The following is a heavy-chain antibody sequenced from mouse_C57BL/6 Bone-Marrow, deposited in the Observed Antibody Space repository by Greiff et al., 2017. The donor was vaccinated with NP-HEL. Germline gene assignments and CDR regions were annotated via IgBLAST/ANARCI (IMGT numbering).Heavy chain of an antibody. D-gene: IGHD2-2*01. Sequence: QVQLQQSGAELVRPGASVTLSCKASGYTFTDYEMHWVKQTPVHGLEWIGAIDPETGGTAYNQKFKGKAILTADKSSSTAYMELRGLTSEDSAVYYCARWGLRRGGYLYFDVWGTGTTVTVSS. V-gene: IGHV1-15*01. J-gene: IGHJ1*03. CDR2: IDPETGGT. CDR1: GYTFTDYE. CDR3: ARWGLRRGGYLYFDV.